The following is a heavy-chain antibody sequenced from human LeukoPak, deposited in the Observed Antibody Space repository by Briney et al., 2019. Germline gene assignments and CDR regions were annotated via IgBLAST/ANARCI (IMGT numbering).Heavy chain of an antibody. Sequence: GGSLRLSCAASGFTFSSYGTHWVRQAPGKGLEWVAVISYDGSNKYYADSVKGRFTISRDNSKNTLYLQMNSLRAEDTAVYYCAKDRGGSSSWFDAFDIWGQGTMVTVSS. CDR2: ISYDGSNK. V-gene: IGHV3-30*18. CDR3: AKDRGGSSSWFDAFDI. J-gene: IGHJ3*02. CDR1: GFTFSSYG. D-gene: IGHD6-13*01.